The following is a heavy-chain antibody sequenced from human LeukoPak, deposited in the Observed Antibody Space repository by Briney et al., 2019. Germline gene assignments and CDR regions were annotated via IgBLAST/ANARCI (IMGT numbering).Heavy chain of an antibody. CDR1: GYNFVGYY. V-gene: IGHV1-2*02. D-gene: IGHD5-12*01. J-gene: IGHJ1*01. CDR3: AREYSASEH. Sequence: ASVMVSCKASGYNFVGYYLHWVRQAPGQGLEWMAWIDPYTGNTHYAQKFQGRITVTRDTSLSTTYMELNWLTSDDTALYYCAREYSASEHWGQGTLVTVSS. CDR2: IDPYTGNT.